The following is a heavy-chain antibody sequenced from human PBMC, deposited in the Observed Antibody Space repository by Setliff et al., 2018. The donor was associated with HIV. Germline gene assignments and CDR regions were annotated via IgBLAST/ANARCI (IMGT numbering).Heavy chain of an antibody. J-gene: IGHJ6*02. V-gene: IGHV4-59*11. CDR1: GDSISNHY. CDR3: ARVEAKIRGATYGMDV. CDR2: IYNSGNT. Sequence: PSETLSLTCNVSGDSISNHYWNWIRQPPGKGLEWIATIYNSGNTVSNPSLKSRVTISVDTSKNQLSLNLTSVTAADTAVYYCARVEAKIRGATYGMDVWGQGTTVTVSS. D-gene: IGHD3-10*01.